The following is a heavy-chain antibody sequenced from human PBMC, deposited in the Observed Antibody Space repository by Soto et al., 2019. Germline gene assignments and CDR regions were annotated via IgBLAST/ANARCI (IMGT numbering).Heavy chain of an antibody. CDR1: GFTFSSYG. CDR3: AKPPDYNWNDY. J-gene: IGHJ4*02. V-gene: IGHV3-23*01. Sequence: GGSLRLSCAASGFTFSSYGMGWVRQAPGKGLEWVSAISGSGGSTYYADSVKGRFTISRDNSKNTLYLQMNSLRAEDTAVYYCAKPPDYNWNDYRAQRTPVTVSS. D-gene: IGHD1-20*01. CDR2: ISGSGGST.